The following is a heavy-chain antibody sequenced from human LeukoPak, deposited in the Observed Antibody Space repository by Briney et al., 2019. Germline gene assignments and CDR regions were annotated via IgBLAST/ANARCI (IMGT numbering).Heavy chain of an antibody. V-gene: IGHV4-34*01. J-gene: IGHJ4*02. CDR3: ARGRGTVTTH. Sequence: SETLSLTCAVYGGSFSGYYWSWIRQPPGKGLEWIGEINHSGSTNYNPSLKSRVTISLDMSENHFSLKLTSVTAADTAVYYCARGRGTVTTHWGQGTLVTVSS. CDR1: GGSFSGYY. D-gene: IGHD4-17*01. CDR2: INHSGST.